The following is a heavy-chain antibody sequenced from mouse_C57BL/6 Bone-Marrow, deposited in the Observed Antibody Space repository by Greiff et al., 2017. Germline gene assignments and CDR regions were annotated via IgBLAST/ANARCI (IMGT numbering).Heavy chain of an antibody. CDR2: IYPRSGNT. Sequence: QVQLQQPGAELARPGASVKLSCKASGYTFTSYGISWVKQRTGQGLEWIGDIYPRSGNTYYNEKFKGKATLTADKSSSTAYMELRSLTSEDSAVYFCAPVVNAIDYWGQGTSVTVSS. V-gene: IGHV1-81*01. CDR3: APVVNAIDY. CDR1: GYTFTSYG. J-gene: IGHJ4*01. D-gene: IGHD1-1*01.